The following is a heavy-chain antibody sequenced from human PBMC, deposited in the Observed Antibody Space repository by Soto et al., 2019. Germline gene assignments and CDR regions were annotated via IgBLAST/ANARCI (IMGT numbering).Heavy chain of an antibody. CDR1: GFTFRNYW. J-gene: IGHJ4*02. CDR3: AKGYGYYFDS. CDR2: IKHDGSET. V-gene: IGHV3-7*03. Sequence: EVQLVESGGGLVQPGGSLRLSCAASGFTFRNYWMSWVRQALGKGLEWVLSIKHDGSETYSVDSVRGRFTSSRDNAENPVDLQMHSLRADDTAVYFCAKGYGYYFDSWGQGTQVTVSS. D-gene: IGHD5-18*01.